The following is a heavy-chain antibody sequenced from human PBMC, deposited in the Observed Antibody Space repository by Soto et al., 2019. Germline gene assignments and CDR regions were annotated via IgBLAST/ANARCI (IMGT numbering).Heavy chain of an antibody. CDR1: GGSISSSSYY. V-gene: IGHV4-39*01. Sequence: SETLSLTYTVSGGSISSSSYYWGWIRQPPGKGLEWIGSIYYSGSTYYNPSLKSRVTISVDTSKNQFSLKLSSVTAADTAVYYCATSQRDYYGSGSYGGWFDPWGQGTLVTVSS. CDR2: IYYSGST. CDR3: ATSQRDYYGSGSYGGWFDP. J-gene: IGHJ5*02. D-gene: IGHD3-10*01.